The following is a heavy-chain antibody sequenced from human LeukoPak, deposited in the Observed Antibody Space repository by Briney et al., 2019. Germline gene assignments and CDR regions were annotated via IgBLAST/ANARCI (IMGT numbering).Heavy chain of an antibody. CDR1: GYSFSNYW. D-gene: IGHD6-6*01. Sequence: GESLKISCKGSGYSFSNYWIGWVRQMPGKGPEWMGIIYPGDSDTRYSPSFQGQVTISADKSITTAYLQWSGLKASDTAMYYCARSQAPYYYYYGMDVWGQGTTVTVSS. CDR3: ARSQAPYYYYYGMDV. CDR2: IYPGDSDT. V-gene: IGHV5-51*01. J-gene: IGHJ6*02.